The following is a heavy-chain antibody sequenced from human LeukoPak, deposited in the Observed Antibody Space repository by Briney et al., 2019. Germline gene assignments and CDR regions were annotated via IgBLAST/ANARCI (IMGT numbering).Heavy chain of an antibody. CDR1: GCSFSSYY. CDR2: FISGST. Sequence: KPSETLYLTCTGSGCSFSSYYCSWIRQPPGRGLEWLGFISGSTNYNPSLKRRVTMSVDKSKNQFSLKLTCVTAADTAVYYCARALNQLPGTYYFEYWGKGTLVTVS. CDR3: ARALNQLPGTYYFEY. J-gene: IGHJ4*02. D-gene: IGHD1-1*01. V-gene: IGHV4-59*12.